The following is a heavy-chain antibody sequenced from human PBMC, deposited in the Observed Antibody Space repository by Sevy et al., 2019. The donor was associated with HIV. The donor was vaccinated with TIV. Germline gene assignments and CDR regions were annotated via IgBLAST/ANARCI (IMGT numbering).Heavy chain of an antibody. Sequence: GGSLRLSCAASGFAFNTFGMHWVRRAPGKGLEWVAFISFDENIEYYADSVKGRFTISRDNSKNMLYLQMNSLRAEDTAVYYCAREAQGYDFWSGYYLGAFDIWGQGTMVTVSS. CDR2: ISFDENIE. D-gene: IGHD3-3*01. J-gene: IGHJ3*02. CDR1: GFAFNTFG. V-gene: IGHV3-33*01. CDR3: AREAQGYDFWSGYYLGAFDI.